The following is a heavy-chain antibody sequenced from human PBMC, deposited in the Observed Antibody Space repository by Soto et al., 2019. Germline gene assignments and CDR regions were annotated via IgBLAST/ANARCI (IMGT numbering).Heavy chain of an antibody. CDR2: INPNSGNI. V-gene: IGHV1-8*01. J-gene: IGHJ4*02. Sequence: ASVKVSCKASGDTFTTYDINWVRQATGHGLEWMGWINPNSGNIGYAQRFQGRVTMTRDTAIRTAYMEVSSLRSDDTAVYYCAKGPGDRSGWYGFDYWGQGTLVTVSS. CDR1: GDTFTTYD. CDR3: AKGPGDRSGWYGFDY. D-gene: IGHD6-19*01.